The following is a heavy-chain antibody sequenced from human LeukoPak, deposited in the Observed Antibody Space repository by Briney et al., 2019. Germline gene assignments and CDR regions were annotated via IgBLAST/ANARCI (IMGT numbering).Heavy chain of an antibody. CDR3: ARSSMGSYSLYFDY. D-gene: IGHD1-26*01. V-gene: IGHV3-53*01. Sequence: GGSLRLSCAASGFPFSSYAMTWVRQAPGKGLEWVSVIYSGGSTYYADSVKGRFTISRDNSKNTLYLQMNSLRAEDTAVYYCARSSMGSYSLYFDYWGQGTLVTVSS. J-gene: IGHJ4*02. CDR1: GFPFSSYA. CDR2: IYSGGST.